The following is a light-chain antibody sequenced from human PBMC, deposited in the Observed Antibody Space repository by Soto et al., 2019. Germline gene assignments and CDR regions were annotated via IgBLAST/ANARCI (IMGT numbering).Light chain of an antibody. CDR3: SAWDDSLNGVL. Sequence: QAVVAQPPSASVTPGQRVTISCSGSSSNIGTNNVNWYQHLPGTAPKLLIYRNNQRPSGVPDRFSGSRSGTSASLAISGLQSEDEADYYCSAWDDSLNGVLFGGGTKLTVL. J-gene: IGLJ2*01. CDR1: SSNIGTNN. V-gene: IGLV1-44*01. CDR2: RNN.